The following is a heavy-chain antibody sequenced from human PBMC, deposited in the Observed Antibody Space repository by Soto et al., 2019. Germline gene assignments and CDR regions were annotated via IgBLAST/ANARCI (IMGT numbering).Heavy chain of an antibody. V-gene: IGHV4-39*01. CDR1: GGSISSSSYY. D-gene: IGHD4-4*01. J-gene: IGHJ6*03. Sequence: QLQLQESGPGLVKPSETLSLTCTVSGGSISSSSYYWGWIRQPPGKGLEWIGSIYYSGSTYYNPSLKSRVTISVDTSKNQFSLKLSSVTAADTAAYYCAREDYSNHYYYYYMDVWGKGTTVTVSS. CDR2: IYYSGST. CDR3: AREDYSNHYYYYYMDV.